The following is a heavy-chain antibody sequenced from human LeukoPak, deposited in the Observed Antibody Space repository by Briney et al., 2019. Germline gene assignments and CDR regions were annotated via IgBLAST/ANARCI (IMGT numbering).Heavy chain of an antibody. V-gene: IGHV1-8*01. CDR3: ARVYRYCSGGSCYSSLDY. Sequence: ASVKVSCKASGYTFTSYDINWVRQATRQGLGWMGWMNPNSGNTGYAQKFQGRVTMTRNTSISTAYMELSSLRSEDTAVYYCARVYRYCSGGSCYSSLDYWGQGTLVTVSS. CDR2: MNPNSGNT. D-gene: IGHD2-15*01. J-gene: IGHJ4*02. CDR1: GYTFTSYD.